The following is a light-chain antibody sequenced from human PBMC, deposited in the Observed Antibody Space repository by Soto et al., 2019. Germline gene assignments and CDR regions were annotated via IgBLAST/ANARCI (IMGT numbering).Light chain of an antibody. J-gene: IGLJ2*01. Sequence: QSVLTQPPSASGTPGQRVTISCSGSSSNVGRNDVSWYQQLPGTAPKVLIYNNNLRPSGVPDRFSGSKSGTSASLAISGLQSEDEADYYCAAWDGSLNGVVFGGGTKLTVL. CDR2: NNN. V-gene: IGLV1-44*01. CDR1: SSNVGRND. CDR3: AAWDGSLNGVV.